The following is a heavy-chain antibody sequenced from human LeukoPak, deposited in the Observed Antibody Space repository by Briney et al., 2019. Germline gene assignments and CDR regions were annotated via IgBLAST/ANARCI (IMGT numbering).Heavy chain of an antibody. CDR1: GFTFSSYS. CDR3: ARSPNDFWSGYF. V-gene: IGHV3-21*01. J-gene: IGHJ1*01. Sequence: GGSLRLSCAASGFTFSSYSMNWVRQAPGKGREWVSSISSSSSYIYYADSVKGRFTISRDNAKNSLYLQMNSLRAEDTAVYYCARSPNDFWSGYFGGQGTLVTVSS. D-gene: IGHD3-3*01. CDR2: ISSSSSYI.